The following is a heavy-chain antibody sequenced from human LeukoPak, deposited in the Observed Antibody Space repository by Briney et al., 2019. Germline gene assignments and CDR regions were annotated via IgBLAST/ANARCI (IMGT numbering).Heavy chain of an antibody. Sequence: ASVKVSCKAFGYTFTSNYMHWVRQAPGQGPEWMGVISPSGGSTTYAQKFQGRVTMTTDTSTSTAYMELSRLRSDDTAVYYCARAYYDILTGYYSPLDYWGQGTLVTVSS. V-gene: IGHV1-46*01. D-gene: IGHD3-9*01. CDR3: ARAYYDILTGYYSPLDY. CDR2: ISPSGGST. CDR1: GYTFTSNY. J-gene: IGHJ4*02.